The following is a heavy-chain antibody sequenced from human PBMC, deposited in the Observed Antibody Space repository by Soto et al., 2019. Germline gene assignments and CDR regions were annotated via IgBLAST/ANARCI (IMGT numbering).Heavy chain of an antibody. D-gene: IGHD6-19*01. CDR2: ISSSSSYT. Sequence: PVWSLRLSCAASGFTFSDYYMSWIRQAPGKGLEWVSYISSSSSYTNYADSVKGRFTISRDNAKNSLYLQMNSLRAEDTAVYYCARDRKVAGTNDYWGQGTLVTVSS. CDR3: ARDRKVAGTNDY. CDR1: GFTFSDYY. J-gene: IGHJ4*02. V-gene: IGHV3-11*06.